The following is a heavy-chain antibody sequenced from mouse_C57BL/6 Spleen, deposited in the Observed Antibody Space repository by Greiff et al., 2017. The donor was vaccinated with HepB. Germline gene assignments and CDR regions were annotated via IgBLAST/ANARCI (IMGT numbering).Heavy chain of an antibody. CDR2: IWSDGST. Sequence: QVQLQQSGPGLVAPSQSLSITCTVSGFSLTSYGVHWVRQPPGKGLEWLVVIWSDGSTTYNSAFKNRLIISKDNSKSQVFLKMNSLQTDDTAMYYCARQRGSYDDYDSWAMDYWGQGTSVTVSS. D-gene: IGHD2-4*01. CDR1: GFSLTSYG. CDR3: ARQRGSYDDYDSWAMDY. V-gene: IGHV2-6-1*01. J-gene: IGHJ4*01.